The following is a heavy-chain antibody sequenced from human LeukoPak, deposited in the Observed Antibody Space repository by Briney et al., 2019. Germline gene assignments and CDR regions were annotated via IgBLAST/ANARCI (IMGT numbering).Heavy chain of an antibody. Sequence: PSETLSLTCTVSGGSISSYYWSWIRQPPGKGLEWIGRIYTSGSTYYNPSLKSRVTISVDTSKNQFSLKLSSVTAADTAVYYCARGSPMVRGAGGPVLQYWGQGTLVTVSS. CDR2: IYTSGST. D-gene: IGHD3-10*01. CDR1: GGSISSYY. V-gene: IGHV4-4*08. J-gene: IGHJ4*02. CDR3: ARGSPMVRGAGGPVLQY.